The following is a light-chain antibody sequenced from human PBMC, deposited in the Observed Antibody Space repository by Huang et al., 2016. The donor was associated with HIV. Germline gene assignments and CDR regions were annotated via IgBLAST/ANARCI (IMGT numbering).Light chain of an antibody. V-gene: IGKV3-15*01. J-gene: IGKJ1*01. Sequence: EIVMTQSPATLSVSPGERATLSCRASQSVSNSLAWYQQKPGQAPRLLIYEASTRATGIPARFSGSGSGTEFTLTISSLQSEDFAVYYCQQYNIWPRAFGQGTKVEIK. CDR2: EAS. CDR1: QSVSNS. CDR3: QQYNIWPRA.